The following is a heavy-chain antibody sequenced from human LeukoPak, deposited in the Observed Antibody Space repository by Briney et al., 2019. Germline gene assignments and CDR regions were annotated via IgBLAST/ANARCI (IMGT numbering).Heavy chain of an antibody. D-gene: IGHD6-19*01. CDR2: IYYSGST. Sequence: PSETLSLTCTVSGGSISSYYWSWIRQPPGKGLEWIGYIYYSGSTNYNPSLKSRVTISVDTSKNQFSLKLSSVTAADTAVYYCARGRAVAGTGVDYWGQGTLVTVSS. CDR3: ARGRAVAGTGVDY. V-gene: IGHV4-59*01. J-gene: IGHJ4*02. CDR1: GGSISSYY.